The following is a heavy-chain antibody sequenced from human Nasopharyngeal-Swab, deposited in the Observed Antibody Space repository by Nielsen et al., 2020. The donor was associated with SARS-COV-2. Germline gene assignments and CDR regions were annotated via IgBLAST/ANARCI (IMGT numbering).Heavy chain of an antibody. J-gene: IGHJ4*02. CDR3: ARVRYCSGGSCYSGVFYFDY. Sequence: SETLSLTCTVSGGSISSYYWSWIRQPPGKGLEWIGYIYYSGSTNYNPSLKSRVTLSVDTSKNQFSLKLSSVTAADTAVYYCARVRYCSGGSCYSGVFYFDYWGQGTLVTVSS. D-gene: IGHD2-15*01. CDR1: GGSISSYY. V-gene: IGHV4-59*01. CDR2: IYYSGST.